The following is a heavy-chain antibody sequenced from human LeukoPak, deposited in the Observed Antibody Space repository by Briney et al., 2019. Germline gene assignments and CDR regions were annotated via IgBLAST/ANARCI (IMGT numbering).Heavy chain of an antibody. V-gene: IGHV1-3*01. D-gene: IGHD4-17*01. CDR2: INAGNGNT. CDR1: GYTFTSYA. CDR3: ARDRGGALTRMTTVTPVDY. J-gene: IGHJ4*02. Sequence: ASVKVSCKASGYTFTSYAMHWVRQAPGQRLEWMGWINAGNGNTKYSQKFQGRVTITRDTSASTAYMELSSLRSEDTAVYYCARDRGGALTRMTTVTPVDYWGQGTLVTVSS.